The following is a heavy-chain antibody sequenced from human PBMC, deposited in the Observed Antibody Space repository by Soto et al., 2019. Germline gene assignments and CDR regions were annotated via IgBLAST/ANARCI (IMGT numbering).Heavy chain of an antibody. CDR2: IIPIFGTA. V-gene: IGHV1-69*14. CDR3: ARDKHYDYGWGSYRRGYGMAV. Sequence: QVQLVQSGAEVKKPGSSVKVSCKASGGTFSSYAISWVRQAPGQGLEWMGGIIPIFGTANYADKFQGRVRITADKSTSEAYMQLSSLGSEDTAVYYCARDKHYDYGWGSYRRGYGMAVWGQGTTVTVSS. D-gene: IGHD3-16*02. J-gene: IGHJ6*02. CDR1: GGTFSSYA.